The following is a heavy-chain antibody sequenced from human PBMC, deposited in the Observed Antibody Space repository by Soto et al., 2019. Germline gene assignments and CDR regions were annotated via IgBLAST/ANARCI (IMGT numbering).Heavy chain of an antibody. CDR1: GGSISSYY. V-gene: IGHV4-59*08. CDR2: IYYSGST. Sequence: QVQLQESGPGLVKPSETLSLTCTVSGGSISSYYWSWIRQPPGKGLEWIGYIYYSGSTNYNPSPKGRVTISVDTSKNQCSLKLSSVTAADTAVYYCARQMNPSWFDPWGQGTLVTVSS. J-gene: IGHJ5*02. CDR3: ARQMNPSWFDP.